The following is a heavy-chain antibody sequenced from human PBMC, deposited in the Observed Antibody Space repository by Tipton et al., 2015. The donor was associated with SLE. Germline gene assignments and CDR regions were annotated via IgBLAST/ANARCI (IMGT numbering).Heavy chain of an antibody. V-gene: IGHV4-59*02. CDR3: ARGGHSISSNYIDY. Sequence: TLSLTCTVSGVSVTNYYWSWIRQPPGKRLEWIGLIQGRENTNYNPSLESRVTISVDTSKNQFSLKLSSVTAADTAVYYCARGGHSISSNYIDYCGQAALVTVSS. D-gene: IGHD6-6*01. J-gene: IGHJ4*02. CDR2: IQGRENT. CDR1: GVSVTNYY.